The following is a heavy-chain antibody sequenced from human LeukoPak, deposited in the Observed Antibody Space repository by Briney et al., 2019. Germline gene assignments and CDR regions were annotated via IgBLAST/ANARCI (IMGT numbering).Heavy chain of an antibody. CDR2: IYHSGST. V-gene: IGHV4-4*02. J-gene: IGHJ5*02. CDR3: ARQGYYYDSSGYYWFDP. CDR1: GGSISSSNW. Sequence: SGTLSLTCAVSGGSISSSNWWSWVRQPPGEGLEWIGEIYHSGSTNYNPSLKSRVTISVDKSKNQFSLKLSSVTAADTAVYYCARQGYYYDSSGYYWFDPWGQGTLVTVSS. D-gene: IGHD3-22*01.